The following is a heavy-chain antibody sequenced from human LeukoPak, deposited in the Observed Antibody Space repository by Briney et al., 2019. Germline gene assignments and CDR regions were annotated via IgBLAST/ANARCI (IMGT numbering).Heavy chain of an antibody. CDR3: AKDKRYLFDP. J-gene: IGHJ5*02. CDR2: ISGSGGST. CDR1: GFTFSSYA. V-gene: IGHV3-23*01. Sequence: GASLRLSCAASGFTFSSYAMSWVRQAPGKGLEWASAISGSGGSTYYADSVKGRFTISRDNSKNTLYLQMNSLRAEDTAVYYCAKDKRYLFDPWGQGTLVTVSS. D-gene: IGHD3-9*01.